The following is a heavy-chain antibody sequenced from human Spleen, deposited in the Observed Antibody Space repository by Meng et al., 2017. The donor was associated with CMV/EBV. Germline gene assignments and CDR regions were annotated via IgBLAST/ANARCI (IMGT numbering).Heavy chain of an antibody. D-gene: IGHD3-3*01. Sequence: GESLKISFAASGFTFSSYEMNWVRQAPGKGLEWVSYISSSGSTIYYADSVKGRFTISRDNAKNSLYLQMNSLRAEDTAVYYCAREAYYDFWSGYDWGQGTLVTVSS. J-gene: IGHJ4*02. CDR2: ISSSGSTI. CDR1: GFTFSSYE. V-gene: IGHV3-48*03. CDR3: AREAYYDFWSGYD.